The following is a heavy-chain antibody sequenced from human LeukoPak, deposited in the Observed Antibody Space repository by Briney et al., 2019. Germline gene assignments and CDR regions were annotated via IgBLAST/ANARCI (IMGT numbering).Heavy chain of an antibody. D-gene: IGHD2-21*02. CDR3: AKDDGPHCGGDCYFYFDF. V-gene: IGHV3-23*01. CDR2: VSASGTYT. Sequence: TGGSLRLSCAASGFTFSGNAMTWVRQAPGKGLEWVSSVSASGTYTYSADSVGGRFTISRDNSKNTLYLQMSSLRAEDTAIYYCAKDDGPHCGGDCYFYFDFWGQGTLVTVSS. J-gene: IGHJ4*02. CDR1: GFTFSGNA.